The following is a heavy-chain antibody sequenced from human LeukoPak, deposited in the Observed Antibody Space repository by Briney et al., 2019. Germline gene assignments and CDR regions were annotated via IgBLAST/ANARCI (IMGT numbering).Heavy chain of an antibody. D-gene: IGHD1-14*01. CDR2: ISAYNGNT. V-gene: IGHV1-18*01. CDR1: GYTFTSYG. J-gene: IGHJ4*02. Sequence: ASVKVSCKASGYTFTSYGISWVRQAPGQGLEWMGWISAYNGNTNYARKLQGRVTMTTDTSTSTAYMELRSLRSDDTAVYYCARDISGEPLLDGAVDYWGQGTLVTVSS. CDR3: ARDISGEPLLDGAVDY.